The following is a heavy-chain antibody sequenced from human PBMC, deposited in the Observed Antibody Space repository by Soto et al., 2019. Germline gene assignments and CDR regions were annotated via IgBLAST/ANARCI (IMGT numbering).Heavy chain of an antibody. J-gene: IGHJ4*02. CDR3: AKTIRWIGYCSSTSCPYYFDY. V-gene: IGHV3-23*01. Sequence: PGGSLRLSCAASGFTFSSYVMSWVRYAPGKGQEWVSAISGSGGSTYYADPVKGRFTISRDNSKNTLYLQMNSLRAEDTAVYYCAKTIRWIGYCSSTSCPYYFDYWGQGTLVTVSS. CDR1: GFTFSSYV. CDR2: ISGSGGST. D-gene: IGHD2-2*01.